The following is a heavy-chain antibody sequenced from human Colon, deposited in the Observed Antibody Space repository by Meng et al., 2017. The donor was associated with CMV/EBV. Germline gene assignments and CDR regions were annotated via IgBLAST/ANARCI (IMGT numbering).Heavy chain of an antibody. CDR2: INSDGSNT. D-gene: IGHD6-19*01. CDR1: GFTFRNYW. J-gene: IGHJ5*02. CDR3: ARGGYSSGWPPGP. Sequence: GESLKISCAASGFTFRNYWMHWVRQASGKGLVWVSRINSDGSNTNYADSVKGRFTISRDNAKNTLYLQMNNLTPEDTAFYYCARGGYSSGWPPGPWGQGTLVTVSS. V-gene: IGHV3-74*01.